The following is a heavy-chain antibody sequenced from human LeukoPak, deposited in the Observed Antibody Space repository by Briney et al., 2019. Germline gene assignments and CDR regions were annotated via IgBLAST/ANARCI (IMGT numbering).Heavy chain of an antibody. CDR3: ARGSLVSRREYNWFDH. D-gene: IGHD3-10*01. V-gene: IGHV3-11*04. Sequence: GGSLRLSCAVSGFTFSDYYMSWLRQAPGKGLEWVSYISSSSSTIYYADSVKGRFTISRDNAKNSLYLQMNSLRAEDTAVYYCARGSLVSRREYNWFDHWGQGTLVTVSS. CDR2: ISSSSSTI. J-gene: IGHJ5*02. CDR1: GFTFSDYY.